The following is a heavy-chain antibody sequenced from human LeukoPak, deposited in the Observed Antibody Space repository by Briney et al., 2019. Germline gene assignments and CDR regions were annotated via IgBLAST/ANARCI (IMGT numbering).Heavy chain of an antibody. CDR2: ISSSSSYI. CDR1: GFTFSSYS. CDR3: ARDSGSGSYYSDY. Sequence: GSLRLSCAASGFTFSSYSMNWVRQAPGKGLEWVSSISSSSSYIYYADSVKGRFTISRDNAKNSLYLQMNSLRAEGTAVYYCARDSGSGSYYSDYWGQGTLVTVSS. V-gene: IGHV3-21*01. D-gene: IGHD3-10*01. J-gene: IGHJ4*02.